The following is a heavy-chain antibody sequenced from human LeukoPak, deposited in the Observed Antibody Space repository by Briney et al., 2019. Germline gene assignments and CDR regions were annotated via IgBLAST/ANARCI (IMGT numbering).Heavy chain of an antibody. Sequence: PSETLSLTCAVSGYSISSGYYWGWIRQAPGKGLEWIGSIYHSGSTYYNPSLKGRVTISVDTSKNQFSLKLSSVTAADTAVYYCARATGNWGSGAFDIWGQGTMVTVSS. CDR1: GYSISSGYY. V-gene: IGHV4-38-2*01. CDR3: ARATGNWGSGAFDI. CDR2: IYHSGST. J-gene: IGHJ3*02. D-gene: IGHD7-27*01.